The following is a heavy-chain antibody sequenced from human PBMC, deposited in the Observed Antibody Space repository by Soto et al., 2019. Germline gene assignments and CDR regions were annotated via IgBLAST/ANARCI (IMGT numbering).Heavy chain of an antibody. CDR1: GGSISSGDYY. V-gene: IGHV4-30-4*01. CDR3: AREELGSGSYYNVGVYNWFDP. D-gene: IGHD3-10*01. J-gene: IGHJ5*02. CDR2: IYYSGST. Sequence: SETLSLTCTVSGGSISSGDYYWSWIRQPPGKGLEWIGYIYYSGSTYYNPSLKSRVTISVDTSKNQFSLKLSSVTAADTAVYYCAREELGSGSYYNVGVYNWFDPWGQGTLVTVSS.